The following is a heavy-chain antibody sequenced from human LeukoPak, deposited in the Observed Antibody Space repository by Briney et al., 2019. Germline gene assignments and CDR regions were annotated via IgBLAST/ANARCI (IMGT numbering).Heavy chain of an antibody. CDR1: GGSFSGYY. D-gene: IGHD2-15*01. V-gene: IGHV3-23*01. CDR2: ISGSGGST. CDR3: AKESRKTSVVAADDY. J-gene: IGHJ4*02. Sequence: ETLSLTCAVYGGSFSGYYWSWIRQPPGKGLEWVSAISGSGGSTYYADSVKGRFTISRDNSKNTLYLQMNSLRAEDTAVYYCAKESRKTSVVAADDYWGQGTLVTVSS.